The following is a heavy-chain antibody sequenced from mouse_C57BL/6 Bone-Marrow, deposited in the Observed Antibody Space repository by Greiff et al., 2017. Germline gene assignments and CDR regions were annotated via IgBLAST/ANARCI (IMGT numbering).Heavy chain of an antibody. CDR1: GYTFTSYG. J-gene: IGHJ4*01. Sequence: VHLVESGAELARPGASVKLSCKASGYTFTSYGISWVKQRTGQGLEWIGEIYPRSGNTYYNEKFKGKATLTADKSSSTAYMELRSLTSEDSAVYFCARFPLLFYYAMDYWGQGTSVTVSS. CDR2: IYPRSGNT. CDR3: ARFPLLFYYAMDY. V-gene: IGHV1-81*01.